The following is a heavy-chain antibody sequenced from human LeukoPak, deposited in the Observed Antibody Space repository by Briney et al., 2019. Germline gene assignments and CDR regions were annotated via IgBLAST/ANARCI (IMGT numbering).Heavy chain of an antibody. CDR2: IGGSGGST. J-gene: IGHJ4*02. CDR1: GFTFSSYA. Sequence: GGSLRLSCAASGFTFSSYAMSWVRQAPGKGLEWVSAIGGSGGSTYYADSVKGRFTISRDNSKNTLYLQMNSLRAEDTAVYYCASARWLVLEGYYFDYWGQGTLVTVSS. CDR3: ASARWLVLEGYYFDY. V-gene: IGHV3-23*01. D-gene: IGHD6-19*01.